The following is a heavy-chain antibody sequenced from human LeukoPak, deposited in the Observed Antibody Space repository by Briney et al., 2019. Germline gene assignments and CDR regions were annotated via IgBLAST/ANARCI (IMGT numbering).Heavy chain of an antibody. Sequence: PSETLSLTCAVYGGSFSGYYWSWIRQPPGKGPEWIGEINHSGSTNYNPSLKSRVTISVDTSKNQFSLKLSSVTAADTAVYYCARGRGYCSGGSCQPLRIFDYWGQGTLVTVSS. J-gene: IGHJ4*02. CDR2: INHSGST. CDR1: GGSFSGYY. V-gene: IGHV4-34*01. CDR3: ARGRGYCSGGSCQPLRIFDY. D-gene: IGHD2-15*01.